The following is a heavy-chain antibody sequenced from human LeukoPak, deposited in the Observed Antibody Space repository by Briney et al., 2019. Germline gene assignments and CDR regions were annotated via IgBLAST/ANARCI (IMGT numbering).Heavy chain of an antibody. D-gene: IGHD3-16*01. V-gene: IGHV3-7*01. J-gene: IGHJ4*02. CDR1: GFTFSNSW. CDR2: IKPDGSEK. Sequence: GGSLRLSCAASGFTFSNSWMSWVRQTPGKGLEYVANIKPDGSEKYYVDSVKGRFTISRDNAKNPLYLQMNSLRADDTAVYYCASGDFFDNWGPGTLVTVSS. CDR3: ASGDFFDN.